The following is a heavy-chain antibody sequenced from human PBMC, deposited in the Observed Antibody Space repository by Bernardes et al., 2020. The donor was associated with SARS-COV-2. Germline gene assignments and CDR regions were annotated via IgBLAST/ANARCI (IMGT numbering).Heavy chain of an antibody. Sequence: SETLSLTCTVSGGSISSSSYYWGWIRQPPGKGLEWIGSIYYSGSTYYNPSLKSRVTISVDTSKNQFSLKLSSVTAADTAVYYCFLGYSGYDYSEDYWGQGTLVTVSS. CDR3: FLGYSGYDYSEDY. CDR2: IYYSGST. V-gene: IGHV4-39*01. J-gene: IGHJ4*02. CDR1: GGSISSSSYY. D-gene: IGHD5-12*01.